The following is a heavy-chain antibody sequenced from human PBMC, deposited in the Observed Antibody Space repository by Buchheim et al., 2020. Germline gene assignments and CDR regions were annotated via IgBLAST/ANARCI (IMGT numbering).Heavy chain of an antibody. CDR1: GFTFSSYG. CDR2: IRYDGSNK. Sequence: QVQLVESGGGVVQPGRSLRLSCAASGFTFSSYGMHWVRQAPGKGLEWVAFIRYDGSNKYYADSVMGRFTISRDNSKNTMYLQMNSLRAEDTAVYYCAKDGYGDSPYYGMDVWGQGTT. CDR3: AKDGYGDSPYYGMDV. D-gene: IGHD4-17*01. V-gene: IGHV3-30*02. J-gene: IGHJ6*02.